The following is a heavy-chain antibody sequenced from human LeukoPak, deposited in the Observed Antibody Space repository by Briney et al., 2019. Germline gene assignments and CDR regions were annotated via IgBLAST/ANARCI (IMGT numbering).Heavy chain of an antibody. CDR2: ISSGSRYI. V-gene: IGHV3-21*05. Sequence: GGSLRLSCAASGFTFNRYWMSWIRQAPGKGLEWVSYISSGSRYIDYADSVEGRFTISRDNAKNSVYLQMTSLRAEDTAVYYCTRDQSGSGFNSDYWGQGTLVTVSS. D-gene: IGHD5-24*01. CDR3: TRDQSGSGFNSDY. J-gene: IGHJ4*02. CDR1: GFTFNRYW.